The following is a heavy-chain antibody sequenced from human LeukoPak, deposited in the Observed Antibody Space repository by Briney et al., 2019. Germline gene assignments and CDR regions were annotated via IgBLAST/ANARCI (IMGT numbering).Heavy chain of an antibody. V-gene: IGHV4-59*01. Sequence: PSETLSLTCTVSGGSITDYYWFWIRQPPGKGLEWIGHIYYSGSTNYNPSLKSRVTISVDTSKNQFSLKLSSVTAADTAVYYCASDYYGSGSYQGYWGQGTLVTVSS. CDR2: IYYSGST. D-gene: IGHD3-10*01. CDR3: ASDYYGSGSYQGY. J-gene: IGHJ4*02. CDR1: GGSITDYY.